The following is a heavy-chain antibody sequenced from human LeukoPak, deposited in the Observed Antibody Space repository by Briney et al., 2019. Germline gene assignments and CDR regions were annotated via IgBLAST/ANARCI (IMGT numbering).Heavy chain of an antibody. CDR1: GFTFSSYA. D-gene: IGHD2-2*02. J-gene: IGHJ3*02. CDR2: ISGSGGST. V-gene: IGHV3-23*01. CDR3: AKGARYQLLYRDAFDI. Sequence: WGSLRLSCAASGFTFSSYAMSWVRQAPGKRLEWVSAISGSGGSTYYADSVKGRITISRDNSKNTLYLQMNSLRAEDTAVYYCAKGARYQLLYRDAFDIWGQGTMVTVSS.